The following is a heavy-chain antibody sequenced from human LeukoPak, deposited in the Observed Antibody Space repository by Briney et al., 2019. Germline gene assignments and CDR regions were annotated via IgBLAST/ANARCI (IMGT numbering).Heavy chain of an antibody. CDR2: ISSSSSYI. V-gene: IGHV3-21*01. CDR3: ARVAYSGYDFGY. J-gene: IGHJ4*02. Sequence: PGGSLRLSCAASGFTFSSYWMSWVRQAPGKGLEWVSSISSSSSYIYYADSVKGRFTISRDNAKNSLYLQMNSLRAEDTAIYYCARVAYSGYDFGYWGQGTLVTVSS. CDR1: GFTFSSYW. D-gene: IGHD5-12*01.